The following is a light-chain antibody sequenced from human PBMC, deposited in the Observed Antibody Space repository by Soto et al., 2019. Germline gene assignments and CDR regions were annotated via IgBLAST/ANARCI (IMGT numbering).Light chain of an antibody. CDR1: QSVSSY. V-gene: IGKV3-11*01. CDR2: DAS. J-gene: IGKJ1*01. CDR3: QQRSNWT. Sequence: VVLTQSPATLSLYPGERATLSCMASQSVSSYLAWYQQKPGQAPRLLIYDASNRATGIPARFSGSGSGTDFTLTISSLEPEDFAVYYCQQRSNWTFGQGTKVDIK.